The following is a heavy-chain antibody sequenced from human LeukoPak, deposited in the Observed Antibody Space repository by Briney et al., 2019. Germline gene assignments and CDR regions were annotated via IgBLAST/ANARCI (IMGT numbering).Heavy chain of an antibody. CDR1: GYTFTSYY. CDR2: INPSGGST. D-gene: IGHD5-18*01. CDR3: ARDAVDTAMVTTRYYYYMDV. J-gene: IGHJ6*03. Sequence: ASVKVSCKASGYTFTSYYMHWVRQAPGQGLEWMGIINPSGGSTSYAQKFQGRVTMNRDMSTSTVYMELSSLRSEDTAVYYCARDAVDTAMVTTRYYYYMDVWGKGTTVTVSS. V-gene: IGHV1-46*01.